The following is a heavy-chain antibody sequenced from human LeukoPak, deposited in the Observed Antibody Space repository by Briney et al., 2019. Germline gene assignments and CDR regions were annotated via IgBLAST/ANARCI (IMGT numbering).Heavy chain of an antibody. CDR2: IIPILGIA. CDR1: AHTFSSYA. J-gene: IGHJ6*02. V-gene: IGHV1-69*04. Sequence: SVKVSCKASAHTFSSYAISWVRQAPGQGLEWMGRIIPILGIANYAQKFQGRVTITADKSTSTAYMELSSLRSEDTAVYYCARDSYGYGAYYYGMDVWGQGTTVTVSS. CDR3: ARDSYGYGAYYYGMDV. D-gene: IGHD5-18*01.